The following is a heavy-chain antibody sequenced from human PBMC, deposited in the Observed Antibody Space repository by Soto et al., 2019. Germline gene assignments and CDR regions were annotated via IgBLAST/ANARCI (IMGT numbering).Heavy chain of an antibody. CDR1: GGTFSSYA. J-gene: IGHJ6*02. CDR3: ARPTYYDFCSGYTPRLDYYGMDV. Sequence: SVKVSCKASGGTFSSYAISWVRQAPGQGLEWMGGIIPIFGTANYAQKFQGRVTITADESTSTAYMELSSLRSEDTAVYYCARPTYYDFCSGYTPRLDYYGMDVWGQGTTVTVSS. V-gene: IGHV1-69*13. CDR2: IIPIFGTA. D-gene: IGHD3-3*01.